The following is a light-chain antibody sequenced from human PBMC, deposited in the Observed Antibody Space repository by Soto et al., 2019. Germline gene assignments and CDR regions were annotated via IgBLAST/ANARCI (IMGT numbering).Light chain of an antibody. V-gene: IGKV1-5*03. CDR3: QQYVRAFRS. J-gene: IGKJ1*01. CDR1: QSISSW. CDR2: KAS. Sequence: DIQMTQSPSTLSASVGDRVTITCRASQSISSWLAWYQQKPGKDPKLLIYKASSLESGVPSRFSGSGSGTEFTLTISNLQPDDFATYYCQQYVRAFRSFGQGTKVDIK.